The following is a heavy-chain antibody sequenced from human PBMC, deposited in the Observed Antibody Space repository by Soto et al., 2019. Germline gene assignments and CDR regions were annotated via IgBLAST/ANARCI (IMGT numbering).Heavy chain of an antibody. CDR2: IYYSGTT. Sequence: SETLSLTCTVSGCSISSSNYFWGWIRQPPGKGLEWIGSIYYSGTTYYNPSLKSRVTISGDTSKNQFSLKLSSVTAADTAVYYCARLKGSYWWLDYWGQGTLVTVSS. J-gene: IGHJ4*02. V-gene: IGHV4-39*01. CDR3: ARLKGSYWWLDY. CDR1: GCSISSSNYF. D-gene: IGHD3-10*01.